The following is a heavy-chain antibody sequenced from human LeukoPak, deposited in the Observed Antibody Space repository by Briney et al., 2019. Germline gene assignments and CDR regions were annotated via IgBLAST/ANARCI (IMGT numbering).Heavy chain of an antibody. J-gene: IGHJ4*02. CDR3: AREGVDCSGGSCYCDY. D-gene: IGHD2-15*01. CDR2: IYHSGST. Sequence: SETLSLTCTVSGYSISSGYYWGWIRQPPGKGLEWIGSIYHSGSTYYNPSLKSRVTISVDTSKNQFSLKLSSVTAADTAVYYCAREGVDCSGGSCYCDYWGQGTLVTVSS. CDR1: GYSISSGYY. V-gene: IGHV4-38-2*02.